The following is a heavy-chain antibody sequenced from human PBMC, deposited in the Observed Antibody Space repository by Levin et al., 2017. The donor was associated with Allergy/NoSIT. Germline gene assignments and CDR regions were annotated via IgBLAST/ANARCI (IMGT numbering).Heavy chain of an antibody. V-gene: IGHV3-33*01. J-gene: IGHJ4*02. CDR2: IWYDGSNK. D-gene: IGHD6-6*01. Sequence: PGESLKISCAASGFTFSSYGMHWVRQAPGKGLEWVAVIWYDGSNKYYADSVKGRFTISRDNSKNTLYLQMNSLRAEDTAVYYCARERREYSSWSHRKGYYFDYWGQGTLVTVSS. CDR3: ARERREYSSWSHRKGYYFDY. CDR1: GFTFSSYG.